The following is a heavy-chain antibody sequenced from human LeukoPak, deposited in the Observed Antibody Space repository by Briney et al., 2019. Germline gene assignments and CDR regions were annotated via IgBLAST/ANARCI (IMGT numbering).Heavy chain of an antibody. D-gene: IGHD1-26*01. Sequence: ASVKVSCKASGYTFTSNDINWVRQATGQGLEWMGWMNPNSGNTGYAQKFQGRVTITRRTSISTAYMELSSLRSEDTAVYYCARTLRPYWYSGSHDAFDIWGQGTMVTVSS. J-gene: IGHJ3*02. CDR1: GYTFTSND. V-gene: IGHV1-8*03. CDR2: MNPNSGNT. CDR3: ARTLRPYWYSGSHDAFDI.